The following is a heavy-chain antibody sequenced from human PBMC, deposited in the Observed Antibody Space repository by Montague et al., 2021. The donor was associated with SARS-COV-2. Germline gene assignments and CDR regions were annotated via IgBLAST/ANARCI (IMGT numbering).Heavy chain of an antibody. D-gene: IGHD3-10*01. J-gene: IGHJ4*02. Sequence: CAISGDSVSSNSVSWNWIRQSPSRGLEWLRRTYYRSKWSNEYALSVKSRITITPDTSKNQLSLQLTSVTPEDTAVYYCTRAVRGVQDYWGQGSLVTVSS. CDR2: TYYRSKWSN. CDR3: TRAVRGVQDY. CDR1: GDSVSSNSVS. V-gene: IGHV6-1*01.